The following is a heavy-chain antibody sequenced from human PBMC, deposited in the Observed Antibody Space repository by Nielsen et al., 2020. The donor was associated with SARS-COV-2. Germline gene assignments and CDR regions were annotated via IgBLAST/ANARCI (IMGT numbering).Heavy chain of an antibody. CDR2: ISSSSSYT. V-gene: IGHV3-21*05. CDR3: ARLSSYYYYYMDV. J-gene: IGHJ6*03. CDR1: GFIFSSYA. Sequence: GESLKISCPASGFIFSSYAMSWVRQAPGKGLEWVSYISSSSSYTNYADSVKGRFTISRDNAKNSLYLQMNSLRAEDTAVYYCARLSSYYYYYMDVWGKGTTVTVSS. D-gene: IGHD2-2*01.